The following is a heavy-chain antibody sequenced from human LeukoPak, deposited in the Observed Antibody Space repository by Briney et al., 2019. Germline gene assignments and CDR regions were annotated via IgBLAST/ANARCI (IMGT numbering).Heavy chain of an antibody. CDR3: ARDGNPTDWSDP. D-gene: IGHD2/OR15-2a*01. J-gene: IGHJ5*02. V-gene: IGHV4-59*01. CDR2: IYYSGST. Sequence: SETLSLTCTVSGGSISSYYWSWIRQPPGKGLEWIGYIYYSGSTNYNPSLKSRVTISVDTSKNQFSLKLSSVTAADTAVYYCARDGNPTDWSDPWGQGTLVTVSS. CDR1: GGSISSYY.